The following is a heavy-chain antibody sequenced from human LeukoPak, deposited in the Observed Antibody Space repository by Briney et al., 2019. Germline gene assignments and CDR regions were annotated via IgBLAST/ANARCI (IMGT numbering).Heavy chain of an antibody. D-gene: IGHD1-1*01. CDR3: ARRAYSAAYWKHFDY. CDR2: IYYHENT. J-gene: IGHJ4*02. V-gene: IGHV4-39*01. CDR1: GYSISSDY. Sequence: KSSETLSLTCTVSGYSISSDYWGWIRQAPGKGLEWIGSIYYHENTYYNSSLKSRVTISVDTSKNQFSLKLNSVTAADTAVYFCARRAYSAAYWKHFDYWGQGTLVTVSS.